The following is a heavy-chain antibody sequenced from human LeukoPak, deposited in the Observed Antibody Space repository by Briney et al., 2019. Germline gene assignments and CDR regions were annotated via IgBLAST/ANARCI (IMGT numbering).Heavy chain of an antibody. V-gene: IGHV3-30*02. J-gene: IGHJ4*02. CDR3: AKFSDFWSGYYGDGIDY. D-gene: IGHD3-3*01. CDR1: GFIFSSNG. CDR2: IQYDGNNE. Sequence: PGGSLRLSCAASGFIFSSNGMHWVRQAPGKGLECVAFIQYDGNNEYYADSLKGRFTISRDNSKNTVYLQMNRLRAEDTAVYYCAKFSDFWSGYYGDGIDYWGQGTLVTVSS.